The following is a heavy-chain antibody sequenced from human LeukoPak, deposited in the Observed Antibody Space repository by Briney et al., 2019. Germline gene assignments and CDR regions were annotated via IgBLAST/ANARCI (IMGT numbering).Heavy chain of an antibody. CDR1: GGSISSSSYY. Sequence: SETLSLTCTVSGGSISSSSYYWGWIRQPPGKGLEYIGSIYYSGSTYYNPSLRSRGTISVDTSKNQFSLKLSSVTAADTAVYYCARGHYDSSGYYWFDPWGQGTLVTVSS. CDR2: IYYSGST. CDR3: ARGHYDSSGYYWFDP. J-gene: IGHJ5*02. V-gene: IGHV4-39*01. D-gene: IGHD3-22*01.